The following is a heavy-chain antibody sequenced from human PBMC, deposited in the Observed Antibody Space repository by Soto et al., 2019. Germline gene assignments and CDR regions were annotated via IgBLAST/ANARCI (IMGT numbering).Heavy chain of an antibody. J-gene: IGHJ4*02. V-gene: IGHV1-18*01. CDR2: ISAYNGNT. D-gene: IGHD2-2*01. CDR1: GYTFTSYG. CDR3: ARDDIVLVPAAMSPSDY. Sequence: ASVKVSCKASGYTFTSYGISWVRQAPGQGLEWMGWISAYNGNTNYAQKLQGRVTMTTDTSTSTAYMELRSLRSDDTAVYYCARDDIVLVPAAMSPSDYWGQGTLVTVSS.